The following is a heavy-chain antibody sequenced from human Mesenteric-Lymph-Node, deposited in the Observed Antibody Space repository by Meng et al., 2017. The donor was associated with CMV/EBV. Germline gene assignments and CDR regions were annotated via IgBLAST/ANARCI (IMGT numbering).Heavy chain of an antibody. D-gene: IGHD1-26*01. CDR2: IRYDGSNK. CDR3: AKDHSWDSLYYFDY. CDR1: GFTFSRYA. V-gene: IGHV3-30*02. Sequence: GGSLRLSCAASGFTFSRYAMHWVRQAPGKGLEWVAFIRYDGSNKYYADSVKGRFTISKDNSKNTLYLQMNSLRAEDTAVYYCAKDHSWDSLYYFDYWGQGTLVTVSS. J-gene: IGHJ4*02.